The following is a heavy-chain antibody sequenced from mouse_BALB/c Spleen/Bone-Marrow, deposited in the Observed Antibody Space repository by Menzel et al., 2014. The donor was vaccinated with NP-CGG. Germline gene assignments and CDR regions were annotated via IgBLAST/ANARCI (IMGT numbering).Heavy chain of an antibody. J-gene: IGHJ4*01. CDR3: TRDYGSFMDY. CDR2: IYPGNSDA. CDR1: GYTFTSCW. Sequence: VQLKESGTVLARPGASVKMSCKASGYTFTSCWMHWVKQRPGQGLGWIGTIYPGNSDASYNQKFKGKAKLTAVTSTSTAYMEISSLTNEDSAVYFCTRDYGSFMDYWGQGTSVTVS. V-gene: IGHV1-5*01. D-gene: IGHD1-1*01.